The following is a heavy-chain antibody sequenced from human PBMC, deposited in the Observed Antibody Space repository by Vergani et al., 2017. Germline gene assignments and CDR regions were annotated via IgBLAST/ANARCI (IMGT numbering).Heavy chain of an antibody. CDR3: ARDWGYCTNGVCYDKNWFDP. V-gene: IGHV4-61*02. CDR1: GGSISSGSYY. D-gene: IGHD2-8*01. CDR2: IYTSGST. Sequence: VQLQESGPGLVKPSQTLSITCTVSGGSISSGSYYWSWIRQPAGKGLEWIGRIYTSGSTNYNPSLKSRVTMSVDTSNNQFSLKLSSVTAADTAVYYCARDWGYCTNGVCYDKNWFDPWGQGTLVTVSS. J-gene: IGHJ5*02.